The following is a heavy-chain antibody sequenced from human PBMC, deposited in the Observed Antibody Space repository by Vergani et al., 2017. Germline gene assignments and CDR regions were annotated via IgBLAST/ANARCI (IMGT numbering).Heavy chain of an antibody. J-gene: IGHJ6*02. V-gene: IGHV4-38-2*02. Sequence: QVQLQESGPGLVKPSETLSLTCTVSGYSISSGYYWGWIRQPPGKGLEWIGSIYHSGSTYYNPSLKSRVTISVDTSKNQFSLKLSSVTAADTVVYYCARHLAYCGGDCYPYYYGMDVWGQGTTVTVSS. D-gene: IGHD2-21*02. CDR2: IYHSGST. CDR3: ARHLAYCGGDCYPYYYGMDV. CDR1: GYSISSGYY.